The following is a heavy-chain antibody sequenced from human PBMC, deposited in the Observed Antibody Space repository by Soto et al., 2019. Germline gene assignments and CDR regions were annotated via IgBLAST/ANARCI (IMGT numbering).Heavy chain of an antibody. CDR1: GGSVSSGSYY. J-gene: IGHJ6*02. CDR3: ARDDYTVYGMDV. Sequence: QVQLQESGPGLVKPSETLSLTCTVSGGSVSSGSYYWSWIRQPPGKGLEWIGYIYYSGSTNYNPSRKSRVTISVDPSKNQFALKLSSVTAADTAVYYCARDDYTVYGMDVWGQGTTVTVSS. D-gene: IGHD3-3*01. CDR2: IYYSGST. V-gene: IGHV4-61*01.